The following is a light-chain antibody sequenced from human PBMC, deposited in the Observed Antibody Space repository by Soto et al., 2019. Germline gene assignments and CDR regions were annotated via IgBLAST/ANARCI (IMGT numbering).Light chain of an antibody. CDR3: SSWDARLNGYV. J-gene: IGLJ1*01. Sequence: QSVLTQPPSASGTPGQRVTISCSGSSSNIGSKTVNWYQQLPGTVPKLLIYNSYQRPSGVPDRFSASKSGTSASLAISGLQSEDEADYYCSSWDARLNGYVFGTGTKSPS. CDR2: NSY. CDR1: SSNIGSKT. V-gene: IGLV1-44*01.